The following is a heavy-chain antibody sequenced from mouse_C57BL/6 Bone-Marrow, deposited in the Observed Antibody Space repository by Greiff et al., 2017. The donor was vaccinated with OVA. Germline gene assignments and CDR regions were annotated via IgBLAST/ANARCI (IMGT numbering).Heavy chain of an antibody. CDR1: GYTFTSYG. Sequence: VQLQQSGAELARPGASVKLSCKASGYTFTSYGISWVKQRTGQGLEWIGEIYPRSGNTYYNEKFKGKATLTADKSSSTAYMELRSLTSEDSAVYFGASLALYDGTYGDWFAYWGQGTLVTVSA. CDR2: IYPRSGNT. V-gene: IGHV1-81*01. D-gene: IGHD2-3*01. CDR3: ASLALYDGTYGDWFAY. J-gene: IGHJ3*01.